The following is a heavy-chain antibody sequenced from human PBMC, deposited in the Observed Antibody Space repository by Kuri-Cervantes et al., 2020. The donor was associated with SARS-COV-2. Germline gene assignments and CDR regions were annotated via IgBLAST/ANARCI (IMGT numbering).Heavy chain of an antibody. J-gene: IGHJ6*02. Sequence: GESLKISCAASGFTFSSYAMGWVRQAPGKGLEWVSSISSSSSYIYYADSVKGRFTISRDNSKNTLYLQMNSLGAEDTAVYYCASRTVTTGYYYGMDVWGQGTTVTVSS. D-gene: IGHD4-11*01. V-gene: IGHV3-23*01. CDR2: ISSSSSYI. CDR1: GFTFSSYA. CDR3: ASRTVTTGYYYGMDV.